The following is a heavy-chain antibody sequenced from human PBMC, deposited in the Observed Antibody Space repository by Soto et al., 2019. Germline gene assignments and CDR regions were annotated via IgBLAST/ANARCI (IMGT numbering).Heavy chain of an antibody. J-gene: IGHJ4*02. V-gene: IGHV4-39*01. CDR2: IYYSGSS. D-gene: IGHD1-1*01. CDR3: ASHPLNWSGADS. CDR1: GGSITSSEYY. Sequence: SETLSLTXTVSGGSITSSEYYWAWIRQPPGKGLQFVGAIYYSGSSYSNPSLKSRLSMSVDTSKNQFSLTMTSVTAADTGVYYCASHPLNWSGADSWGQGVLVTVSS.